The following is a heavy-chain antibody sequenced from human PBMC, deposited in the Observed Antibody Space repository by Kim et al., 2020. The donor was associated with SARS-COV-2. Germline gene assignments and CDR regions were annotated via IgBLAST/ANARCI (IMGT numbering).Heavy chain of an antibody. V-gene: IGHV4-59*08. J-gene: IGHJ6*02. Sequence: YTPPLKSRANTSIDTPKNQFSLNLTSVTAADTAVYYCARQDYYYYGMDVWGQGTTVTVS. CDR3: ARQDYYYYGMDV.